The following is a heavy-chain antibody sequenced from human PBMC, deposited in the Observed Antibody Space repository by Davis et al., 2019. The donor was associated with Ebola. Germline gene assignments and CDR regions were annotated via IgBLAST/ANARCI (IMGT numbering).Heavy chain of an antibody. CDR1: GYTFTGYY. CDR2: INPNSGGT. J-gene: IGHJ5*02. D-gene: IGHD3-3*01. CDR3: ARATTIFGVVINWFDP. V-gene: IGHV1-2*02. Sequence: ASVKVSCKASGYTFTGYYMHWVRQAPGQGLEWMGWINPNSGGTNYAQKLQGRVTMTTDTSTSTAYMELRSLRSDDTAVYYCARATTIFGVVINWFDPWGQGTLVTVSS.